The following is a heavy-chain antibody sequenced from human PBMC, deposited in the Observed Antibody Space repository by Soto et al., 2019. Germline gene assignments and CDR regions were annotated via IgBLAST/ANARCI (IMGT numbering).Heavy chain of an antibody. CDR1: GGSISSGGYY. D-gene: IGHD6-6*01. V-gene: IGHV4-31*03. CDR2: IYYSGST. CDR3: ARFEYSSFWYFDY. J-gene: IGHJ4*02. Sequence: NPSETLSLTCTVSGGSISSGGYYWSWIRQHPGKGLEWIGYIYYSGSTYYNPSLKSRVTISVDTSKNQFSLKLSSVTAADTAVYYCARFEYSSFWYFDYWGQGTLVTVSS.